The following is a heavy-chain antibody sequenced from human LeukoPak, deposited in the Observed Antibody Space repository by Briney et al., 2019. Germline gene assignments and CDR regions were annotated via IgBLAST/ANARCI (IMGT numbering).Heavy chain of an antibody. V-gene: IGHV4-39*01. Sequence: SETLSLTCAVSGGSISSSSYYWGWIRQPPGKGLEWIGSIYYSGSTYYNPSLKSRVTISVDTSKNQFSLKLSSVTAADTAVYYCARLHFSGRYYDSSGYYGYWGQGTLVTVSS. J-gene: IGHJ4*02. CDR1: GGSISSSSYY. D-gene: IGHD3-22*01. CDR2: IYYSGST. CDR3: ARLHFSGRYYDSSGYYGY.